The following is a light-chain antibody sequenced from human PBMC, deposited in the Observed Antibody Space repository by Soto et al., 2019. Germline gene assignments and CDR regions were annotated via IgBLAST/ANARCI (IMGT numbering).Light chain of an antibody. CDR1: QDISNY. CDR2: AAS. V-gene: IGKV1-39*01. Sequence: DKQMNKSVSALSAYVGDRVTITCQASQDISNYLNWYQQKPGKAPKLLIYAASSLQSGVPSRFSGSGSGTDFTLTISSLQPEDFATYYCQQSYSTPRALTFGGGTKVDIK. CDR3: QQSYSTPRALT. J-gene: IGKJ4*01.